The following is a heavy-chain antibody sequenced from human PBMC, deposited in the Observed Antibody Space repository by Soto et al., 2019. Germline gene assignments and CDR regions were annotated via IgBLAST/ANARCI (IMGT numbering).Heavy chain of an antibody. Sequence: GASVKVSCKTSGFTFSSSAVHWVRQARGHRLQWIGWIDVGSANANYAQMLQERVTISRDMSTSTAYMELSSLRPEDTAVYYCAARDCSGGSCYRYYYGMDVWGQGTTVTVSS. CDR3: AARDCSGGSCYRYYYGMDV. CDR2: IDVGSANA. D-gene: IGHD2-15*01. CDR1: GFTFSSSA. J-gene: IGHJ6*02. V-gene: IGHV1-58*01.